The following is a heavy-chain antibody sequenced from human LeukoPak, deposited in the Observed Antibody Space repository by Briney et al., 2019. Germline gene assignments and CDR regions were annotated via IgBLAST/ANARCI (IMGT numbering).Heavy chain of an antibody. Sequence: SETLSLTCAVSGGSISSGGYSWSWIRQPPGKGLEWIGYIYHSGSTYYNPSLKSRVTISVDRSKNQFSLKLSSVTAADTAAYYCARGVRRRLVTTLVNWFDPWGQGTLVTVSS. J-gene: IGHJ5*02. V-gene: IGHV4-30-2*01. CDR3: ARGVRRRLVTTLVNWFDP. CDR1: GGSISSGGYS. CDR2: IYHSGST. D-gene: IGHD4-17*01.